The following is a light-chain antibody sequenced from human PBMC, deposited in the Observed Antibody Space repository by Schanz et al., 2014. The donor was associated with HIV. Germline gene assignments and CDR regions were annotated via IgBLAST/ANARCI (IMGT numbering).Light chain of an antibody. J-gene: IGLJ2*01. Sequence: QSALTQPASVSGSPGQSITISCTGTSSDIGGYNYVSWYQQHPGKAPKLMIYDVSNRPSGVSNRFSGSKSGNTASLTISGLQAEDEADYYCSSYTSRVVVVFGGGTKVTVL. CDR3: SSYTSRVVVV. CDR2: DVS. CDR1: SSDIGGYNY. V-gene: IGLV2-14*03.